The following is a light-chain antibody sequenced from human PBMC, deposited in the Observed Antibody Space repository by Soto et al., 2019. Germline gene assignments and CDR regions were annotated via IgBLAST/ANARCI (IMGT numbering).Light chain of an antibody. Sequence: QSALTQPPSASGTPGQRVSISCSGSSSNIGSNSVTWYQQFLGKAPKLLIYGSNQRPSGVPDRFSGSKSGTSASLAISGLQSEDESDYSCAAWDDTLNGPVFGGGTKVTVL. J-gene: IGLJ2*01. CDR1: SSNIGSNS. V-gene: IGLV1-44*01. CDR3: AAWDDTLNGPV. CDR2: GSN.